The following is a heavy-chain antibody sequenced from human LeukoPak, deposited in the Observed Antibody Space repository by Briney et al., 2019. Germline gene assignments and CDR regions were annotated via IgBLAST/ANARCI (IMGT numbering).Heavy chain of an antibody. J-gene: IGHJ5*02. CDR1: GDSVSSNSAA. CDR2: TYYRSKWYN. D-gene: IGHD5-12*01. V-gene: IGHV6-1*01. CDR3: ASSLYSAYDVRFDP. Sequence: SQTLSLTCAISGDSVSSNSAAWNWIRQSPSRGLEWLGRTYYRSKWYNDYAISVKSRITINPDTSKNQFSLQLNSVTPEDTAVYYCASSLYSAYDVRFDPRGQGTLVTVSS.